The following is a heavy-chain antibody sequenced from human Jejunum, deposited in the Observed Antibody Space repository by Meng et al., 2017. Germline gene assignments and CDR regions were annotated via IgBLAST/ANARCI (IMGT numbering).Heavy chain of an antibody. CDR3: ARGNEYSNYGADF. V-gene: IGHV4-34*01. CDR2: INDSGST. J-gene: IGHJ4*02. Sequence: QVKLKQWGAGLLKPSETLSLPCAVYGGSISDYYWTWIRQPPGKGLEWIGEINDSGSTNYNPSLKSRVTISVDTSKSQFYLRVSSVTAADTAVYYCARGNEYSNYGADFWGQGTLVTVSS. D-gene: IGHD4-11*01. CDR1: GGSISDYY.